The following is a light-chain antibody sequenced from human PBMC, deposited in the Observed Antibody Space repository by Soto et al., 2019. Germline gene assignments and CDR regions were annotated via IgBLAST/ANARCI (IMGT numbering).Light chain of an antibody. CDR1: QGISSY. J-gene: IGKJ1*01. Sequence: AIRMTQSPSSFSASTGDRVTITCRASQGISSYLAWYQQKPGKAPKLLIYAASTLQSGVPSRFSGSVSGTDGTLTISCLKPEDGATYYCQQSYSFTRTFGQGTKVDIK. CDR3: QQSYSFTRT. V-gene: IGKV1-8*01. CDR2: AAS.